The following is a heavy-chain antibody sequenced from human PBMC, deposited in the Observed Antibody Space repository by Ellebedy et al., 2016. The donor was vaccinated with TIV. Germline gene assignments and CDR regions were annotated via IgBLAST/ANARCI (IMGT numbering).Heavy chain of an antibody. CDR3: ASFGGYYYYYGMDV. V-gene: IGHV3-48*02. CDR1: GFTFSSYS. J-gene: IGHJ6*02. CDR2: ISSSSSTI. D-gene: IGHD2-15*01. Sequence: GESLKISCAASGFTFSSYSMNWVRQAPGKGLEWVSYISSSSSTIYYADSVKGRFTISRDNAKNSLYLQMNSLRDEDTAVYYRASFGGYYYYYGMDVWGQGTTVTVSS.